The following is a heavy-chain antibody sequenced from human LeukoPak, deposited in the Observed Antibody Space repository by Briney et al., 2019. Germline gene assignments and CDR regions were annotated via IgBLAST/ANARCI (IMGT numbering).Heavy chain of an antibody. J-gene: IGHJ4*02. CDR1: GFTFSSNS. CDR3: AKDTGKAVVAAVLMGY. V-gene: IGHV3-30*18. Sequence: GGSLRLSSADSGFTFSSNSMHWVPPAPGKGREWVAVISYDGSNKYYADSVKGPFTISRDNSKNTLYLQMSSLRAENWAVCYCAKDTGKAVVAAVLMGYWGQGTLVTVSS. D-gene: IGHD2-2*01. CDR2: ISYDGSNK.